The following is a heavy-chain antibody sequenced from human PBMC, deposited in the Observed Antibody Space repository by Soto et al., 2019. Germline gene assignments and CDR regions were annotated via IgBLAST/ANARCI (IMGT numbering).Heavy chain of an antibody. V-gene: IGHV3-33*01. CDR1: GFTFSSYG. CDR3: ARDARLSYDFWSGYHQGYYFDY. CDR2: IWYDGSNK. J-gene: IGHJ4*02. D-gene: IGHD3-3*01. Sequence: GGSLRLSCAASGFTFSSYGMHWVRQAPGKGLEWVAVIWYDGSNKYYADSVKGRFTISRDNSKNTLYLQMNSLRAEDTAVYYCARDARLSYDFWSGYHQGYYFDYWGQGTLVTVSS.